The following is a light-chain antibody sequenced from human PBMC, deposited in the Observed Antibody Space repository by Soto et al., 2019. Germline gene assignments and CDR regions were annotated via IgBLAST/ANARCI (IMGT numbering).Light chain of an antibody. Sequence: QSVLTQPPSVSGAPGQRVTISCTGSSSNIGAGYDVNWYRQLPGTIPKLLIYNNVDRPSGVPDRVSGSKSGTSASLAITGLQAEDEADYYCQSYDSSLSGVVLGGGTKLTVL. CDR3: QSYDSSLSGVV. V-gene: IGLV1-40*01. CDR1: SSNIGAGYD. J-gene: IGLJ2*01. CDR2: NNV.